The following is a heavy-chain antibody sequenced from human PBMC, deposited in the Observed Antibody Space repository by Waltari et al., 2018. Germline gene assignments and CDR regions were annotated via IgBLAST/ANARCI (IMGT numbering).Heavy chain of an antibody. Sequence: QVQLQQWGAGLLKPSETLSLTCAVYGGSFSGYYWSWIRQPPGKGLGWIGEINHSGSTNHNPSLTRRVTISVDTSKNQFSLKLSSVTAADTAVYYCARGGVGYCSSTSCFTDRDYYYYGMDVWGQGTTVTVSS. CDR3: ARGGVGYCSSTSCFTDRDYYYYGMDV. J-gene: IGHJ6*02. D-gene: IGHD2-2*02. CDR2: INHSGST. V-gene: IGHV4-34*01. CDR1: GGSFSGYY.